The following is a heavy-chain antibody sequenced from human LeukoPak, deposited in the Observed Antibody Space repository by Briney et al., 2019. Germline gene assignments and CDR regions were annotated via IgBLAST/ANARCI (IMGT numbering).Heavy chain of an antibody. CDR3: ARAWEARWDAFDI. Sequence: SETLSLTCTVSGGSISSYYWSWIRQPPGKGLEWIGYIYYSGSTNYNPSLKSRVTISVDTSKNQFSLKLSSVTAADTAVYYCARAWEARWDAFDIWGQGTMVTVSS. CDR2: IYYSGST. V-gene: IGHV4-59*01. CDR1: GGSISSYY. D-gene: IGHD5-24*01. J-gene: IGHJ3*02.